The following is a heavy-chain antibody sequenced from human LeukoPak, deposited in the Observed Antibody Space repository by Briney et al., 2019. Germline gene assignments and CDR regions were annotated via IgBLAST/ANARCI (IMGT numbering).Heavy chain of an antibody. CDR2: IADAGT. Sequence: GGSLRLSCAASGFTFYYFAMTWVRQAPGKGLEWVSTIADAGTYYADSVKGRFIISRDNSKNMLYLQLNSLRADDTAMYYCARNLGPFDVRGHGTMVTVSS. CDR3: ARNLGPFDV. CDR1: GFTFYYFA. J-gene: IGHJ3*01. D-gene: IGHD3-16*01. V-gene: IGHV3-23*01.